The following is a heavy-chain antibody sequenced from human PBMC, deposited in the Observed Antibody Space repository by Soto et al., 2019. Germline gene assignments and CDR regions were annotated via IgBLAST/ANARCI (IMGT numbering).Heavy chain of an antibody. CDR2: IYYSGST. V-gene: IGHV4-31*03. D-gene: IGHD4-4*01. Sequence: PSETLSLTCTVSGGSISSGGYYWSWIRQHPGKGLEWIGYIYYSGSTYYNPSLKSRVTISVDTSKNQFSLKLSSVTAADTAVYYCARDSHRGGNSEIGTYYYYYGMDVWGQGTTVTVSS. CDR3: ARDSHRGGNSEIGTYYYYYGMDV. CDR1: GGSISSGGYY. J-gene: IGHJ6*02.